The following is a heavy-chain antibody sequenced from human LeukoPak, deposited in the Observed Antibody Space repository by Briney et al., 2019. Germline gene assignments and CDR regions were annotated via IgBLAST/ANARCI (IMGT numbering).Heavy chain of an antibody. Sequence: PSETLSLTCTVSGYSISSGYYWGWIRQPPGKGLEWIGSIYHSGSTYYNPSLKSRVTISVDTSKKQFSLKLSSVTAADTAVYYCARDLGGFVVVAATPSTFDIWGQGTMVTVSS. V-gene: IGHV4-38-2*02. CDR1: GYSISSGYY. J-gene: IGHJ3*02. CDR3: ARDLGGFVVVAATPSTFDI. D-gene: IGHD2-15*01. CDR2: IYHSGST.